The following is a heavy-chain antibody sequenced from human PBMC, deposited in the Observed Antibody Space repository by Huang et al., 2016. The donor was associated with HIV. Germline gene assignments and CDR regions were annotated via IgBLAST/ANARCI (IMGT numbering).Heavy chain of an antibody. J-gene: IGHJ1*01. Sequence: QVQLVESGGGVVQPGRSLRLSCAASGFILSNYGMHWVRQAPGKGLEWVELISYDGSNKYYTDSVKGRFSISRDNSKTTLYLQMNSLRAEDTAVYYCALKGDSSGWEYFRHWGQGTLVTVSS. CDR3: ALKGDSSGWEYFRH. CDR1: GFILSNYG. CDR2: ISYDGSNK. D-gene: IGHD6-19*01. V-gene: IGHV3-30*03.